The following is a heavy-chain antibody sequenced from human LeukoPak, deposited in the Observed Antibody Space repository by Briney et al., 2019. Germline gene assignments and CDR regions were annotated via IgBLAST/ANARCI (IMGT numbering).Heavy chain of an antibody. CDR3: ASPGSYCSSTSCPLDY. CDR1: GGSISSSSYY. Sequence: PSETLSLTCTVSGGSISSSSYYWGWIRQPPGKGLEWIGSIYYSGSTYYNPSLKSRVTISVDTSKNQFSLKLSSVTAADTAVYHCASPGSYCSSTSCPLDYWGQGTLVTVSS. V-gene: IGHV4-39*01. J-gene: IGHJ4*02. CDR2: IYYSGST. D-gene: IGHD2-2*01.